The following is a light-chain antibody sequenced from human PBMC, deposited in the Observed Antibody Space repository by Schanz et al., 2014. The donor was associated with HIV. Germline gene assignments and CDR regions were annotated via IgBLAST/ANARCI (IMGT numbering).Light chain of an antibody. V-gene: IGLV2-14*03. CDR2: DVN. Sequence: QSALAQPASMSASPGQSITISCVGSGTDIGDDNYVSWYQHHPGTAPKLLIFDVNIRPSGVSDRFAGSKSGNTASLTISGLQADDEADYYCNSYTSSSTWVFGGGTQLTVL. CDR3: NSYTSSSTWV. CDR1: GTDIGDDNY. J-gene: IGLJ3*02.